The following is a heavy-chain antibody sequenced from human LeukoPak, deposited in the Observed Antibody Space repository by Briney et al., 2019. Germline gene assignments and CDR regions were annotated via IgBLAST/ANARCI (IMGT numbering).Heavy chain of an antibody. CDR3: ARETAMAPDY. D-gene: IGHD5-18*01. CDR1: RLTFSSYC. V-gene: IGHV3-33*01. Sequence: GGSLRLACAAARLTFSSYCMQWVSQAPGKGLEWVAVIWYDGSNKYYADSVKGRFTISRDNSKNTLFLQMNSLRAEDTAVYYCARETAMAPDYWGQGTLVTVSS. CDR2: IWYDGSNK. J-gene: IGHJ4*02.